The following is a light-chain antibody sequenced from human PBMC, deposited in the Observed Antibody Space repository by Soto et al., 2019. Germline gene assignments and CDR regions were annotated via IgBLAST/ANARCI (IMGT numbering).Light chain of an antibody. CDR3: QQANSFPRT. J-gene: IGKJ4*01. V-gene: IGKV1-12*01. Sequence: DIPMTQSPSFVSASVGDRVTITCRASQAVSTWLAWYQQKPGDAPKPMIYAASTLQSGVPSRFSGSGSGTDFTLTIRSLQPEDFATYYCQQANSFPRTFGGGTKVEIK. CDR1: QAVSTW. CDR2: AAS.